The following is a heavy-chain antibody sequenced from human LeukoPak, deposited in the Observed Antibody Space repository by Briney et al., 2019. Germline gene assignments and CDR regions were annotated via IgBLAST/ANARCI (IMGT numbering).Heavy chain of an antibody. D-gene: IGHD4-17*01. CDR1: GFTFSNYY. CDR3: ARGNGDYRLGSVSADY. J-gene: IGHJ4*02. V-gene: IGHV3-23*01. CDR2: ITGSGATT. Sequence: PGGSLRLSCAASGFTFSNYYMSWIRQAPGKGLEWVSTITGSGATTYYADSVKGRFTISRDISKNTLYLYLQMNSLRAEDTAVYYCARGNGDYRLGSVSADYWGQGTLVTVSS.